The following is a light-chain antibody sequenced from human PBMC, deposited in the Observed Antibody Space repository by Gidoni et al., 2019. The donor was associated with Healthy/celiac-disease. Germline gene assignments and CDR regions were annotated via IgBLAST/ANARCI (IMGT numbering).Light chain of an antibody. CDR3: QQYGSSPHT. CDR1: QRVSSSY. J-gene: IGKJ4*01. V-gene: IGKV3-20*01. CDR2: GAS. Sequence: EIVLTQSPGTLSLSPGERATLACRASQRVSSSYLDWYQQKPGQAPRLLIYGASSRATGSPDRFSGSGSGTDFTLTISRLEPEDFAVYYCQQYGSSPHTFGGGTKVEIK.